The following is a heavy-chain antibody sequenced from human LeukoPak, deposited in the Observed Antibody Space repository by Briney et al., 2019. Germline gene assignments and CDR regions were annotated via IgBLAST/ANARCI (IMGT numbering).Heavy chain of an antibody. CDR1: GFTFGDYA. V-gene: IGHV3-9*01. J-gene: IGHJ2*01. Sequence: GGSLRLSCTASGFTFGDYAMHWVRQLPGKGLEWVSGISWNSRSIVDADSVRGRFTSSRDKAKNSLFLHMNSLRPEDTAFYYCARAMGQSPRYFDLWGRGTLVTVSS. CDR3: ARAMGQSPRYFDL. CDR2: ISWNSRSI. D-gene: IGHD3-16*01.